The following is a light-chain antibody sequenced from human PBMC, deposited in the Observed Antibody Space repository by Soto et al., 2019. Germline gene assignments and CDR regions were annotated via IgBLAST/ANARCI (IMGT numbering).Light chain of an antibody. J-gene: IGLJ3*02. V-gene: IGLV2-14*01. CDR2: EVS. CDR3: SSYTGTSTLV. CDR1: SNDVGGHNY. Sequence: QSALTQPDSVAGSPGQSITISCTGTSNDVGGHNYVSWYQHYPGEAPKLLIYEVSNRPSGVSHRFSGSRSGNTASLTISGLQAEDEADYYCSSYTGTSTLVFGGGTKLTVL.